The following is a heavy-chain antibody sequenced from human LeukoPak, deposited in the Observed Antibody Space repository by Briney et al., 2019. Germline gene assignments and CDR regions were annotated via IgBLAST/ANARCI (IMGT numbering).Heavy chain of an antibody. J-gene: IGHJ4*02. D-gene: IGHD6-19*01. CDR2: ISGSGGST. V-gene: IGHV3-23*01. CDR1: GFTFSTYA. Sequence: GGSLRLSCAASGFTFSTYAMSWVRQAPGKGLEWVSAISGSGGSTYYADSVKGRFTISRDNSKNTLYLQMNSLRAEDTAVYYCAKARIKIAVAGTGYYFDYWGQGTLVTVSS. CDR3: AKARIKIAVAGTGYYFDY.